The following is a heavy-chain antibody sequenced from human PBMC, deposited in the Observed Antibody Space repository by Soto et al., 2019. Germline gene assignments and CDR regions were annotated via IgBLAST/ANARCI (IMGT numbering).Heavy chain of an antibody. CDR1: GGSISSGGYY. CDR2: IYYSGST. D-gene: IGHD2-15*01. Sequence: SETLSLTCTVSGGSISSGGYYWSWIRQHPGKGLEWIGYIYYSGSTYYNPSLKSRVTTSVDTSKNQFSLKLSSVTAADTAVYYCARDPEGYCSGGSCYGTGVYDYWGQGTLVTVSS. V-gene: IGHV4-31*03. J-gene: IGHJ4*02. CDR3: ARDPEGYCSGGSCYGTGVYDY.